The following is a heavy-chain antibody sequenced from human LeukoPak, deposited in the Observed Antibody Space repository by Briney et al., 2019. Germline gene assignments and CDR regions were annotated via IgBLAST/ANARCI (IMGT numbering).Heavy chain of an antibody. CDR2: IIPIFGTG. CDR1: GGTFSSYA. V-gene: IGHV1-69*05. J-gene: IGHJ3*02. Sequence: SVKVSCKASGGTFSSYAISWVRQAPGQGLEWMGGIIPIFGTGNYAQKFQGRVTITRDTSASTAYMELSSLRSEDTAVYYCARPHCSSTSCYPNDAFDIWGQGTMVTVSS. CDR3: ARPHCSSTSCYPNDAFDI. D-gene: IGHD2-2*01.